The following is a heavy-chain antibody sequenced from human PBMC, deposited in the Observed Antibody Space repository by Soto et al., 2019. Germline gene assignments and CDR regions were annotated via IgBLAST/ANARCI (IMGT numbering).Heavy chain of an antibody. J-gene: IGHJ4*02. CDR3: AKDANWDDEGFVGPFDY. CDR1: GFTFDDYA. Sequence: DVQLVESGGGLVQPGRSLRLSCAASGFTFDDYAMHWVRQAPGKGLEWVSGISWNSGSIGYADSVKGRFTISRDNAKNSLYLQMNSLRAEDTALYYCAKDANWDDEGFVGPFDYWGQGTLVTVSS. V-gene: IGHV3-9*01. CDR2: ISWNSGSI. D-gene: IGHD1-20*01.